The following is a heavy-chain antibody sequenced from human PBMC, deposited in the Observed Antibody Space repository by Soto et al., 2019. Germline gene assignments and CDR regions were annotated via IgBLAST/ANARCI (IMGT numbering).Heavy chain of an antibody. D-gene: IGHD4-4*01. V-gene: IGHV1-46*01. CDR3: ARRDGYSFYYYYGMDV. CDR2: INPSGGST. CDR1: GYTFTSYY. J-gene: IGHJ6*02. Sequence: ASLKVSCKASGYTFTSYYMHWVRQAPGQGLEWMGIINPSGGSTSYAQKFQGRVTMTRDTSTSTVYMELSSLRSEDTAVYYCARRDGYSFYYYYGMDVWGQGTTVTVSS.